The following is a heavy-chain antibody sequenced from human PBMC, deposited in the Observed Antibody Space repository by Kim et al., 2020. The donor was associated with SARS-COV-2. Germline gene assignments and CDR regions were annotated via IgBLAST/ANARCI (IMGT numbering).Heavy chain of an antibody. D-gene: IGHD3-3*01. J-gene: IGHJ6*02. Sequence: ASVKVSCKASGYTFTGYYMHWVRQAPGQGLEWMGWINPNSGGTNYAQKFQGWVTMTRDTSISTAYMELSRLRSDDTAVYYCAREKGTYYDFWSGYRGYGMDVWGQGTTVTVSS. CDR2: INPNSGGT. CDR1: GYTFTGYY. CDR3: AREKGTYYDFWSGYRGYGMDV. V-gene: IGHV1-2*04.